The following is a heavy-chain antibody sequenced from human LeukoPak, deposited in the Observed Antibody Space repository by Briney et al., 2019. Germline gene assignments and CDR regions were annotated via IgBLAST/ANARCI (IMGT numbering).Heavy chain of an antibody. Sequence: PGGSLRLSCTASGFTFSSYWMNWVRQAPGKGLEWVSSISSSSSYIYYADSVKGRFTISRDNAKNSLYLQMNSLRAEDTAVYYCARDLVGISPKANPWGQGTLVTVSS. CDR1: GFTFSSYW. J-gene: IGHJ5*02. V-gene: IGHV3-21*01. D-gene: IGHD2-21*01. CDR3: ARDLVGISPKANP. CDR2: ISSSSSYI.